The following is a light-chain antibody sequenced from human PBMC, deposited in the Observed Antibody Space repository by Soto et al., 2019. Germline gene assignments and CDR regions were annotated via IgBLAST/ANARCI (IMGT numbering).Light chain of an antibody. Sequence: QSALAQPASVSGSLGQSITISCTGTTRDIAGYNYISWYQQLPGKAPKLMIYQVTIRPSGISNRFSGSKSGNTASLTISGLQAEDEADYYCTSFSSSTSLYVFATGTKVTVL. V-gene: IGLV2-14*01. CDR1: TRDIAGYNY. J-gene: IGLJ1*01. CDR3: TSFSSSTSLYV. CDR2: QVT.